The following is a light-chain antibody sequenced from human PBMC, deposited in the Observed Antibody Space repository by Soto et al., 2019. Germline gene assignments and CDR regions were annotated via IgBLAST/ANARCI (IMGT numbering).Light chain of an antibody. CDR2: GSS. Sequence: EVVLTQSPGTLSLSPGESATLSCRASQSVSNNYLAWYQQKPGQAPRLLIFGSSDRATGIPDRFSGSGSGTDITLTISRLEPEDFAVYYCHQYGSSPPYTFGQGTKLEIK. V-gene: IGKV3-20*01. J-gene: IGKJ2*01. CDR3: HQYGSSPPYT. CDR1: QSVSNNY.